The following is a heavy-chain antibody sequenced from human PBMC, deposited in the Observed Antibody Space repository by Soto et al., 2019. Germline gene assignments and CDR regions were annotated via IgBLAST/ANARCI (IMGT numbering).Heavy chain of an antibody. CDR3: AKEGIAVAGTYYYYFGMDF. D-gene: IGHD6-19*01. CDR2: ISGSGGST. V-gene: IGHV3-23*01. Sequence: PGGSLRLSCAASGFTFSSYAMSWVRQAPGKGLEWVSAISGSGGSTYYADSVKGRFTISRDNSKNTLYLQMNSLRAEDTAVYYCAKEGIAVAGTYYYYFGMDFWGQGTTVTAP. CDR1: GFTFSSYA. J-gene: IGHJ6*02.